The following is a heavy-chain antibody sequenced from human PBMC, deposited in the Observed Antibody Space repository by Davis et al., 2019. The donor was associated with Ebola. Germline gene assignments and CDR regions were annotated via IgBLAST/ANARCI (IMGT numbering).Heavy chain of an antibody. CDR2: INHSVST. CDR3: ARRSSSRRSLSMDV. Sequence: MPSETLSLTCAVYGGSFSGYYWSWIRQPPGKGLEWIGEINHSVSTNYNPSLKSRVTISVDTSKNQFSLKLSSVTAADTAVYYCARRSSSRRSLSMDVWGQGTTVTVSS. CDR1: GGSFSGYY. J-gene: IGHJ6*02. V-gene: IGHV4-34*01. D-gene: IGHD6-13*01.